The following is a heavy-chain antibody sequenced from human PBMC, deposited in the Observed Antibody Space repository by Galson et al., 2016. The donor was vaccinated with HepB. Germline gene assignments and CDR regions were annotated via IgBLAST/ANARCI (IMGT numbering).Heavy chain of an antibody. Sequence: SVKVSCKASGYTFSGYYMYWVRQAPGQGLEWMGWINPHSGGTKFAQKFQGWVTMTRDSSISTAYMELSRLTSDDTAVYFCARGPYCGGDCSTTFFDYWGQGTLVTVSS. D-gene: IGHD2-21*02. CDR3: ARGPYCGGDCSTTFFDY. CDR2: INPHSGGT. V-gene: IGHV1-2*04. CDR1: GYTFSGYY. J-gene: IGHJ4*02.